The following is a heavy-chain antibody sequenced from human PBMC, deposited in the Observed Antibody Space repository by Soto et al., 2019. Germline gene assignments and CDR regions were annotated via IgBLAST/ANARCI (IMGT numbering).Heavy chain of an antibody. CDR1: GFTFSSYG. Sequence: GGSLRLSCAASGFTFSSYGMHWVRQAPGKGLEWVAVIWYDGSNKYYADSVKGRFTISRDNSKNTLYLQMNSLRAEDTAVYYCARDWGSYIVASLFDYWGQGTLVTVSS. CDR3: ARDWGSYIVASLFDY. D-gene: IGHD5-12*01. CDR2: IWYDGSNK. J-gene: IGHJ4*02. V-gene: IGHV3-33*01.